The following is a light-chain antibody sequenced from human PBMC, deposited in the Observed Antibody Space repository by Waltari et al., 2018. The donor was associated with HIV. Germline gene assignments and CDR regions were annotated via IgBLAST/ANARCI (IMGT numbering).Light chain of an antibody. J-gene: IGKJ2*01. CDR1: QGFRYD. Sequence: ATQMTQSPSSLSASVGDRVIITCRVSQGFRYDVVWYQQEPVKAPKVLIYASSTLQSGFPSRFSGSGSGTDFTLSISSLQPEDLAIYYCLQDYNSPPTFGPGTKLEIK. CDR2: ASS. CDR3: LQDYNSPPT. V-gene: IGKV1-6*01.